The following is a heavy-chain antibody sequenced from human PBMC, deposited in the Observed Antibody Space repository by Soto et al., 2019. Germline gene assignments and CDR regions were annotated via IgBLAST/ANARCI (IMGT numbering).Heavy chain of an antibody. CDR2: INPSGGST. J-gene: IGHJ4*02. CDR1: GYTFTSYY. CDR3: ARDPFSTDYGGNENTLFDY. Sequence: ASVKVSCKASGYTFTSYYMHWVRQAPGQGLEWMGIINPSGGSTSYAQKFQGRVTMTRDTSTSTVYMELSSLRSEDTAVYYCARDPFSTDYGGNENTLFDYWGQGTLVTVSS. V-gene: IGHV1-46*01. D-gene: IGHD4-17*01.